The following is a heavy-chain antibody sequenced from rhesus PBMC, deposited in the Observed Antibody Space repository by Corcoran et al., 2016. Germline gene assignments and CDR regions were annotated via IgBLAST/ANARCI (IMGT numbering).Heavy chain of an antibody. Sequence: QLQLQESGPGLVKPSETLSVTCAVSGGYISSRYWSWIRQAPGKGLAWIGYIYGSGSSTNYNPSLKSRVTLSVDTSKNHLSLKLSSVTAADTAVYYCASDRSYASFDVWGPGVLVTVSS. V-gene: IGHV4-169*02. CDR3: ASDRSYASFDV. CDR2: IYGSGSST. D-gene: IGHD2-2*01. CDR1: GGYISSRY. J-gene: IGHJ5-1*01.